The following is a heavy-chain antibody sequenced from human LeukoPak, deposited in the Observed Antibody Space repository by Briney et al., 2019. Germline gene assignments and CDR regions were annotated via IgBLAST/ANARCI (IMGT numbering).Heavy chain of an antibody. V-gene: IGHV3-66*02. CDR1: GFTVSSNY. J-gene: IGHJ5*02. D-gene: IGHD3-3*01. CDR3: ARAEITIFGVVYAHWFDP. Sequence: GGSLRLSCAASGFTVSSNYMSWVRQAPGKGREWGSVIYSGGSTYSAASVKGRFTISRDNSKNKLYLQMNSLRAEDTAVYYCARAEITIFGVVYAHWFDPWGQGTLVTVSS. CDR2: IYSGGST.